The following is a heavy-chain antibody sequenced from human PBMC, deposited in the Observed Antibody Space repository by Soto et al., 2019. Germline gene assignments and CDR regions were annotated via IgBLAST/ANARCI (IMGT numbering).Heavy chain of an antibody. CDR2: IIPIFGTP. V-gene: IGHV1-69*01. Sequence: QVQLVQSGAEVKKPGSSVKVSGKASGGIFSTYAIIWLRQAPGQGLEWMGGIIPIFGTPNYAQRFQGRVTITADESTSTAYMELSRLRSEDTAVYYCARDRDDYGSGNYYNRIDFWGQGTLVTVSS. D-gene: IGHD3-10*01. CDR3: ARDRDDYGSGNYYNRIDF. CDR1: GGIFSTYA. J-gene: IGHJ4*02.